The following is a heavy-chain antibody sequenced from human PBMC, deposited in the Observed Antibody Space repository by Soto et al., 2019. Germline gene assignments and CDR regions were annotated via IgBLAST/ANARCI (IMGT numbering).Heavy chain of an antibody. Sequence: GGSLRLSCAASGFTFCNAWMSWVRQAPGKGLEWVGRIKSKTDGGTTDYAAPVKGRFTISRDDSKNTLYLQMNSLKTEDTAVYYCTTDRLRGGLYDYIWGSYLLAKDYWAQGTRVTVSS. CDR1: GFTFCNAW. CDR3: TTDRLRGGLYDYIWGSYLLAKDY. CDR2: IKSKTDGGTT. V-gene: IGHV3-15*01. D-gene: IGHD3-16*02. J-gene: IGHJ4*02.